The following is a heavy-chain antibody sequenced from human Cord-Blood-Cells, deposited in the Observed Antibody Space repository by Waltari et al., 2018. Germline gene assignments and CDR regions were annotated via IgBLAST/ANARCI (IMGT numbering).Heavy chain of an antibody. V-gene: IGHV1-24*01. CDR3: ATDRYDILTVYQYYFDY. D-gene: IGHD3-9*01. J-gene: IGHJ4*02. Sequence: QVQLVQSGAEVKKPGASVKVSCKVSGYPLTALSMHWVRQAPGKGLEWMGGFAPEDCETIYAQKFQGRVSMNEDTYTDTAYMELSSLRSEDTAVYYCATDRYDILTVYQYYFDYWGQGTLVTVSS. CDR1: GYPLTALS. CDR2: FAPEDCET.